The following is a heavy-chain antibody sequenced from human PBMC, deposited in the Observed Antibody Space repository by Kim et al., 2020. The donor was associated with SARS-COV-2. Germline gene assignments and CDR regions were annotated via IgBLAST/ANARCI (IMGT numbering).Heavy chain of an antibody. CDR3: ARKAYQLLSNYVAP. CDR1: GFSLSTSGLG. J-gene: IGHJ5*02. V-gene: IGHV2-5*02. D-gene: IGHD2-2*01. Sequence: SGPTLVKPTQTLTLTCTFSGFSLSTSGLGVGWIRQAPGKAPEWLALIYWDDDKRYSPSLRNRLTITKDTSKNQVILTMTNMDPGDTATYDCARKAYQLLSNYVAPWAQGVLVTVSS. CDR2: IYWDDDK.